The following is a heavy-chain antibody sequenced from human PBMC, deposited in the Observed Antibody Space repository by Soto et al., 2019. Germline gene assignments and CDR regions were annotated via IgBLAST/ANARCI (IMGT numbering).Heavy chain of an antibody. Sequence: QVQLVQSGAEVKKPGASVKVSCKGSGYTFTNYDINWVRQATGQGLEWMGWMSSNSGETGYAQTFQGRVTMTRSTSIGTAYMELSSLRSEDTAVYYCARGHPNWGFDYWGQGTLVTVSS. D-gene: IGHD7-27*01. J-gene: IGHJ4*02. CDR3: ARGHPNWGFDY. V-gene: IGHV1-8*02. CDR2: MSSNSGET. CDR1: GYTFTNYD.